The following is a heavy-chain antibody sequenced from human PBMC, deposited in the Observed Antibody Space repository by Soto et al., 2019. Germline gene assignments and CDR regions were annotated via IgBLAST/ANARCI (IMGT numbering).Heavy chain of an antibody. J-gene: IGHJ4*02. CDR3: TKNSAYALDY. CDR2: VHYYGGT. D-gene: IGHD4-17*01. V-gene: IGHV4-4*02. CDR1: RGSVSRDNL. Sequence: PSETLSLTCGVSRGSVSRDNLWIWVRQSPGKGLEWIGEVHYYGGTNYNPSLESRVTISVDTSRNEFSLRLNSVTAADTAIYYCTKNSAYALDYWGQGILVTVSS.